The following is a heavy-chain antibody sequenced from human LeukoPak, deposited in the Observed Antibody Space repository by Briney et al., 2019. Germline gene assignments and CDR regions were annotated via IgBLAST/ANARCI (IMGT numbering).Heavy chain of an antibody. CDR3: ARENSFGSHSDY. Sequence: ASVKVSCKATGYTFTNYYMHWVRQAPGQGLAWMGRINPNSGDTNSAQKFQGRVTMTRDTSISTAYMELSRLRSDDTAVYYCARENSFGSHSDYWGQGTLVTVSS. J-gene: IGHJ4*02. CDR2: INPNSGDT. D-gene: IGHD1-26*01. V-gene: IGHV1-2*06. CDR1: GYTFTNYY.